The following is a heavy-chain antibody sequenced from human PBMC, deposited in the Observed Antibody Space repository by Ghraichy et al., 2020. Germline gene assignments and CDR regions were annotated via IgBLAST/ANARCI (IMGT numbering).Heavy chain of an antibody. CDR1: GFTFSSYW. Sequence: ETLSLTCAASGFTFSSYWMHWVRQAPGKGLVWVSRINSDGSSTSYADSVKGRFTISRDNAKNTLYLQMNSLRAEDTAVYYCARDSLEWELPYGMDVWGQGTTVTVSS. J-gene: IGHJ6*02. V-gene: IGHV3-74*01. D-gene: IGHD1-26*01. CDR2: INSDGSST. CDR3: ARDSLEWELPYGMDV.